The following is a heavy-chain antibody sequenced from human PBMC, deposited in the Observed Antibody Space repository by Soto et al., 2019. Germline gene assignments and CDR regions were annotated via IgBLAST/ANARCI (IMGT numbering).Heavy chain of an antibody. CDR3: ARSYYYDSSGYCLDY. CDR1: GFSLSTSGVG. Sequence: KESGPTLVKPTQTLTLTCTFSGFSLSTSGVGVGWIRQPPGKALEWLALIYWDDDKRYSPSLKSRLTITKDTSKNQVVLTMTNMDPVDTATYYCARSYYYDSSGYCLDYWGQGTLVTVSS. CDR2: IYWDDDK. V-gene: IGHV2-5*02. D-gene: IGHD3-22*01. J-gene: IGHJ4*02.